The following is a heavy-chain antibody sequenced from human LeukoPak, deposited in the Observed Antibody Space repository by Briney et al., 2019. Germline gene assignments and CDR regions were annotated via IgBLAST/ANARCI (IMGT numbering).Heavy chain of an antibody. CDR3: ARKYRYYDSSGYYLTFDP. CDR1: GYSISSGYY. J-gene: IGHJ5*02. Sequence: SETLSLTCSVSGYSISSGYYWGWFRQPPGKGLEWIGSIYHSGSTYYNPSLKSRVTISVDTSKNQFSLKLSSVTAADTAVYYCARKYRYYDSSGYYLTFDPWGQGTLVTVSS. V-gene: IGHV4-38-2*02. CDR2: IYHSGST. D-gene: IGHD3-22*01.